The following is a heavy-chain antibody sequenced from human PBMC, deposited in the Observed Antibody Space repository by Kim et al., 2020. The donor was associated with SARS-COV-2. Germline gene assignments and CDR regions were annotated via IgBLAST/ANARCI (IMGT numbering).Heavy chain of an antibody. V-gene: IGHV3-9*01. CDR2: ISWNSGSI. Sequence: GGSLRLSCAASGFTFDDYAMHWVRQAPGKGLEWVSGISWNSGSIGYADSVKGRFTISRDNAKNSLYLQMNSLRAEGTALYYCAKGGGRIAAAGGIYRYFDYWGQGALVTVSS. CDR3: AKGGGRIAAAGGIYRYFDY. J-gene: IGHJ4*02. CDR1: GFTFDDYA. D-gene: IGHD6-13*01.